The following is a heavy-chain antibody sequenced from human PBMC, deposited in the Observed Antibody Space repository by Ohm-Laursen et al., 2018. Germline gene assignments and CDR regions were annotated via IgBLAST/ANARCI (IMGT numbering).Heavy chain of an antibody. Sequence: GSLRLSCAASGFTVSSSYMSWVRQAPGKGLEWVSLIYSGGSTYYADSVKGRFTISRDNSKNTLYLQMNSLRAEDTAVYYCARDEDYGEPVDFDYWGQGTLVTVSS. CDR2: IYSGGST. CDR1: GFTVSSSY. D-gene: IGHD4-17*01. CDR3: ARDEDYGEPVDFDY. V-gene: IGHV3-66*01. J-gene: IGHJ4*02.